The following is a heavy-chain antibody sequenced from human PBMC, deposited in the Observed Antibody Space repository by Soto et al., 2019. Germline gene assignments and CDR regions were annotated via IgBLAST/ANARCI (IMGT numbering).Heavy chain of an antibody. V-gene: IGHV3-23*01. D-gene: IGHD2-15*01. CDR2: ISGSGGST. CDR1: GFTFSSYA. CDR3: AKPNIGRVVAATSELGY. Sequence: GGSLRLSCAASGFTFSSYAMSWVRQAPGKGLEWVSAISGSGGSTYYADSVKGRFTISRDNSKNTLYLQMNSLRAEDTAVYYCAKPNIGRVVAATSELGYWGQGTLVTVSS. J-gene: IGHJ4*02.